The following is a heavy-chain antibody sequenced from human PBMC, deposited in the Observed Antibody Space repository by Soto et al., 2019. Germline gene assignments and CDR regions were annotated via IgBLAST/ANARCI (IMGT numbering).Heavy chain of an antibody. J-gene: IGHJ4*02. Sequence: RLSGAASGFTFSSSWMSWVRQAPRKGLEWVANIKQDGSEKYYVDSVKGRFTISRDNAKNSLYLQMNSLRAEDTAVYYCARGENINVGSSSFDYWGQGXLVTVYS. CDR2: IKQDGSEK. CDR1: GFTFSSSW. D-gene: IGHD6-13*01. CDR3: ARGENINVGSSSFDY. V-gene: IGHV3-7*03.